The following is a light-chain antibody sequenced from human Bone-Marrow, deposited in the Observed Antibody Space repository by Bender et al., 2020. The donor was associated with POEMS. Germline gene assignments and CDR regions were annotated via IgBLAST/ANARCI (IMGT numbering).Light chain of an antibody. CDR1: SSNIGAHA. Sequence: QSVLTQPPSASGTPGQRVTISCSGGSSNIGAHAVNWYQHLPGTAPKLLIHSSQRRPSEVPDRFSGARAGTSASLAIGRLESEDEADYYCAVWDDSLNGWVFGGGTKLTVL. V-gene: IGLV1-44*01. CDR2: SSQ. CDR3: AVWDDSLNGWV. J-gene: IGLJ3*02.